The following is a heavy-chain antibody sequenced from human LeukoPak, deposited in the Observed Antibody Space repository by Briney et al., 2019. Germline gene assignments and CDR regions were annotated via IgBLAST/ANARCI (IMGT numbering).Heavy chain of an antibody. Sequence: GGSLRLSCAASGFTFSNYAMSWVRQAPGHGLEWVSVIGGSGYATYYADSVTGRFTISRDNAKNTLYRQMNSLRAEDTAVYYCAKDEAGRYYWGQGTLVTVSS. CDR2: IGGSGYAT. CDR1: GFTFSNYA. V-gene: IGHV3-23*01. CDR3: AKDEAGRYY. J-gene: IGHJ4*02.